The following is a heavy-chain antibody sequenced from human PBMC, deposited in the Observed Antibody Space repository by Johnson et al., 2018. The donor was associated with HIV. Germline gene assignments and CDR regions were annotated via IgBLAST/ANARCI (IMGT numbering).Heavy chain of an antibody. CDR2: LYSGGNT. CDR3: AKCRGLGARGAFDI. V-gene: IGHV3-66*01. CDR1: GFSVSTYD. D-gene: IGHD5-12*01. J-gene: IGHJ3*02. Sequence: VQLVESGGGLVQPGGSLRLSCAASGFSVSTYDMHWVRQATGKGLEWVSVLYSGGNTYYADSVRGRFTISRDNSKNTLYLQMSSLKVEDTAMYYCAKCRGLGARGAFDIWGQGTMVTVSS.